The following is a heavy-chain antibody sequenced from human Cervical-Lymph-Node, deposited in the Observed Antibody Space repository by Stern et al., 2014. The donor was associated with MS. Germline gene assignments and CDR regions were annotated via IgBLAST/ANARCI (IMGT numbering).Heavy chain of an antibody. CDR2: ISYDGSHK. D-gene: IGHD3-3*01. CDR1: GFTFDTYG. J-gene: IGHJ4*02. CDR3: ARASFGVGGSPSDFDY. V-gene: IGHV3-30*03. Sequence: VQLVQSGGGVVQPGRSLRLSCAATGFTFDTYGMHWVRQAPGQGLEWVAVISYDGSHKHFADSVKGRLTISRDNSKKTLYLQMNSLRADDTAIYYCARASFGVGGSPSDFDYWGQGTLVTVSS.